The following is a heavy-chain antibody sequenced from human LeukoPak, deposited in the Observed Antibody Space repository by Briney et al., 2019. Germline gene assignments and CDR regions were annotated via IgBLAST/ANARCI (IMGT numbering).Heavy chain of an antibody. Sequence: ASVKVSCKTSGYTFSVYPINWVRQAPGQGLEWMGWINTNTGNPTYAQGFTGRFVFSLDTSVSTAYLQISSLRAEDTAVYYCARPRDGYNSHFDYWGQGTLVTVSS. V-gene: IGHV7-4-1*02. CDR3: ARPRDGYNSHFDY. J-gene: IGHJ4*02. D-gene: IGHD5-24*01. CDR1: GYTFSVYP. CDR2: INTNTGNP.